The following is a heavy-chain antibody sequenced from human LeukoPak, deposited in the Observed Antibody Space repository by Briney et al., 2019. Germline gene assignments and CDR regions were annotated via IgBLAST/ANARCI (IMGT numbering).Heavy chain of an antibody. CDR1: GGSISPYF. Sequence: PSETLSLTCTVSGGSISPYFWNWIRQPPGKGLEWIGYIYYSGSTNYNPSLKSRVTISVDTSKNQFSLRLSSVTAADTAVYYCARVYCGGDCFDYWGQGTLVTVSS. J-gene: IGHJ4*02. CDR2: IYYSGST. V-gene: IGHV4-59*01. CDR3: ARVYCGGDCFDY. D-gene: IGHD2-21*01.